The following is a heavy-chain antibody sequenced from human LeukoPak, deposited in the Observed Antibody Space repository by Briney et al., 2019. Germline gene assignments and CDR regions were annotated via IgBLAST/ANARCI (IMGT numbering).Heavy chain of an antibody. Sequence: GGSLRLACAASGFTFSSYAMSWVRQAPGKGLEWVSAISGSGGSTYYADSVKGRFTISRDNSKNTLYLQMNSLRAEDTAVYYCASPRHYYYDSSGYLDYWGQGTLVTVSS. CDR3: ASPRHYYYDSSGYLDY. CDR1: GFTFSSYA. D-gene: IGHD3-22*01. CDR2: ISGSGGST. J-gene: IGHJ4*02. V-gene: IGHV3-23*01.